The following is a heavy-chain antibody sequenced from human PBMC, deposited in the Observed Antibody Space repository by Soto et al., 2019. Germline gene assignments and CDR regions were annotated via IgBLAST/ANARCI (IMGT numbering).Heavy chain of an antibody. Sequence: AEVDVPYQPCGWWFDNHSIYLVRQAPGQRLEWRGWIHNGNGHTKYTQMFQGRVTLTLDTSASTAYMELTSLRSEDTAVYYCARGIFGAYDFLTSWGQGTRVTVSS. CDR2: IHNGNGHT. D-gene: IGHD3-9*01. J-gene: IGHJ5*02. CDR1: GWWFDNHS. V-gene: IGHV1-3*04. CDR3: ARGIFGAYDFLTS.